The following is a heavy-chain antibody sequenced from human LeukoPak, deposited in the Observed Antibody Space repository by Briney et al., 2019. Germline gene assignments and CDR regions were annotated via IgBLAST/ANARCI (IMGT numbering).Heavy chain of an antibody. CDR2: ISSSSSYI. Sequence: GGSLGLSCAASGFTFSSYSMNWVRQAPGKGLEWVSSISSSSSYIYYADSVKGRFTISRDNAKNSLYLQMNSLRAEDTAVYYCARDRRSTASPGDYWGQGTLVTVSS. J-gene: IGHJ4*02. D-gene: IGHD5-18*01. CDR1: GFTFSSYS. CDR3: ARDRRSTASPGDY. V-gene: IGHV3-21*01.